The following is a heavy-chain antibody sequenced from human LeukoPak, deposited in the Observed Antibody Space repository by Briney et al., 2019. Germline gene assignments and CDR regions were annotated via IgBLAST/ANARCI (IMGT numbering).Heavy chain of an antibody. Sequence: GGSLRLSGAASGFTFSDYYMRWIRQAPGKGREGVSVIYSGGSAYYADSEKGKFTISRANSKTTIYLQMNSLSAEATAVYYCARARTHYYYASSGYYPWGQGTLVTVSS. CDR1: GFTFSDYY. V-gene: IGHV3-66*01. J-gene: IGHJ5*02. CDR2: IYSGGSA. D-gene: IGHD3-22*01. CDR3: ARARTHYYYASSGYYP.